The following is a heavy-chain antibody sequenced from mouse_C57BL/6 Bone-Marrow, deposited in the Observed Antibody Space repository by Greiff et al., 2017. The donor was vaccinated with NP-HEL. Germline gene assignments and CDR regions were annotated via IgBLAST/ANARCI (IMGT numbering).Heavy chain of an antibody. CDR3: ARGITTVVAWDY. CDR2: ISSGGSYT. CDR1: GFTFSSYG. J-gene: IGHJ2*01. Sequence: VQLKESGGDLVKPGGSLKLSCAASGFTFSSYGMSWVRQTPDKRLEWVATISSGGSYTYYPDSVKGRFTISRDNAKNTLYLQMSSLKSEDTAMYYCARGITTVVAWDYWGQGTTLTVSS. D-gene: IGHD1-1*01. V-gene: IGHV5-6*01.